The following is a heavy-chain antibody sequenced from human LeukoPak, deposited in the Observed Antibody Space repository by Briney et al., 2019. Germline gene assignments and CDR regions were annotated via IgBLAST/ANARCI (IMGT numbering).Heavy chain of an antibody. Sequence: GGSLRLSCAASGFTFSFYAMNWVRQAPGKGLEWVSAISGSGGSTYYADSVKGRFTISRDNSKNTLYLQMNSLRAEDTAVYYCATTSSAMIVYYFDYWGQGTLVTVSS. D-gene: IGHD3-22*01. V-gene: IGHV3-23*01. CDR3: ATTSSAMIVYYFDY. CDR2: ISGSGGST. CDR1: GFTFSFYA. J-gene: IGHJ4*02.